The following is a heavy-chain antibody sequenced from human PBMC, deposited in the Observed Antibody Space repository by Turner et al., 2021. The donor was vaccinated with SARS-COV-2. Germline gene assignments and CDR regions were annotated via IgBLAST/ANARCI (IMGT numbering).Heavy chain of an antibody. J-gene: IGHJ4*02. CDR3: ARDSGDFDN. V-gene: IGHV3-30-3*01. Sequence: QVQLVHSGGGVVHPGGSLSLSCAPSGFNISSYVMHCVRQGTGKGMEWVAVISYDGSNKYYADSVKGRFTICRDNTKNTLYLKMNSLRAEDTAVYYCARDSGDFDNWGQGTLVTVSS. CDR2: ISYDGSNK. CDR1: GFNISSYV. D-gene: IGHD3-10*01.